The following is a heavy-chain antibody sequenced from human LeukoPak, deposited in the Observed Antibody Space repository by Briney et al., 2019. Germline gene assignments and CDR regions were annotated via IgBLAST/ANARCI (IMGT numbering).Heavy chain of an antibody. J-gene: IGHJ4*02. Sequence: SETLSLTCAVYGESFSGYYWSWIRQPPGKGLEWIGEINHSGSTNYNPSLKSRVAISVDTSKNQFSLKLSSVTAADTAVYYCARDRKQWLAYYFDYWGQGTLVTVSS. CDR2: INHSGST. V-gene: IGHV4-34*01. CDR1: GESFSGYY. CDR3: ARDRKQWLAYYFDY. D-gene: IGHD6-19*01.